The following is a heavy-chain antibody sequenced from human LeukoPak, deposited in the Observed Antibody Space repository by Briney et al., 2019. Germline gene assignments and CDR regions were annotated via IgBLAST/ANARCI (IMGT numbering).Heavy chain of an antibody. D-gene: IGHD3-16*01. J-gene: IGHJ4*02. V-gene: IGHV3-23*01. CDR1: EFTFSSYA. CDR3: AKDWYYDYVWGSLADY. CDR2: ISGSGGST. Sequence: GGSLRLSCAASEFTFSSYAMSWVRQAPGKGLEWVSAISGSGGSTYYADSVKGRFTISRDNSKNTLYLQMNSLRAEDTAVYYCAKDWYYDYVWGSLADYWGQGTLVTVSS.